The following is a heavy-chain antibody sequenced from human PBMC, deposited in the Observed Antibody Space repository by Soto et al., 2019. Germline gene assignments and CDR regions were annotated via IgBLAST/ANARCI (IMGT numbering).Heavy chain of an antibody. V-gene: IGHV1-69*02. CDR2: IIPILGIA. CDR3: ARMGCSSTSCYEGLYYFAY. CDR1: GGTFSSYT. Sequence: SVKVSCKASGGTFSSYTISWVRQAPGQGLEWMGRIIPILGIANYAQKFQGRVTITADKSTSTAYMELRSLRSEDTAVYYCARMGCSSTSCYEGLYYFAYWGQGTLVTGSS. J-gene: IGHJ4*02. D-gene: IGHD2-2*01.